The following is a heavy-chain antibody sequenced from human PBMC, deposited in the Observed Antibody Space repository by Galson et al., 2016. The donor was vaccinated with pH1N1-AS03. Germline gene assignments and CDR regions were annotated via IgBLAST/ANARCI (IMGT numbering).Heavy chain of an antibody. V-gene: IGHV3-30-3*01. CDR1: GFTFSDYL. D-gene: IGHD3-10*01. CDR3: ARRDGAYGSGSPSHGFDF. J-gene: IGHJ4*02. Sequence: SLRLSCAASGFTFSDYLMHWVRQAPGKGLEWVAVISYDGSNKYYADSVKGRFTISRDNSKNTFYLQMDSLRPEDTAVYYCARRDGAYGSGSPSHGFDFWGQGTLVTGSS. CDR2: ISYDGSNK.